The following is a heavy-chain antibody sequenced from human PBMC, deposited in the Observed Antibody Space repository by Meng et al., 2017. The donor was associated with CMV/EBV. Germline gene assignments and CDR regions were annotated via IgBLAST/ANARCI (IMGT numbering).Heavy chain of an antibody. D-gene: IGHD1-26*01. CDR1: GFTFSSYA. V-gene: IGHV3-23*01. CDR2: ISGSGGST. J-gene: IGHJ4*02. CDR3: AKEEASGSYYLTTFDY. Sequence: GGSLRLSCAASGFTFSSYAMSWVRQAPGKGLEWVSAISGSGGSTYYADSVKGRFTISRDNSKNTLYLQMNSLRAEDTAVYYCAKEEASGSYYLTTFDYWGQGTLVTVSS.